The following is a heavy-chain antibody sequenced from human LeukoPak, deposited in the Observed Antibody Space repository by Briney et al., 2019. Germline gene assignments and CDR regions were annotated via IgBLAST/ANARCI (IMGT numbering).Heavy chain of an antibody. CDR2: TYYRSKWYN. V-gene: IGHV6-1*01. CDR1: GDSVSSNSAA. CDR3: AKEPGVYYDFWSGYYSYYYMDV. D-gene: IGHD3-3*01. Sequence: SQTLSLTCAISGDSVSSNSAAWNWIRQSPSRGLEWLGRTYYRSKWYNDYAVSVKSRITINPDTSKNQFSLQLNSVTPEDTAVYYCAKEPGVYYDFWSGYYSYYYMDVWGKGTLVTVSS. J-gene: IGHJ6*03.